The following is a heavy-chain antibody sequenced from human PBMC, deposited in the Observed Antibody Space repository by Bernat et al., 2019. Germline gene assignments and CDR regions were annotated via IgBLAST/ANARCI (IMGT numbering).Heavy chain of an antibody. CDR1: GGSFSGYY. V-gene: IGHV4-34*01. CDR2: INHSGST. J-gene: IGHJ5*02. CDR3: ARENGYDFKFDP. D-gene: IGHD5-12*01. Sequence: QVQLQQWGARLLKPSETLSFTCAVYGGSFSGYYWSWIRQPPGKGLEWIGEINHSGSTYYNPSLKSRVTISVDTSKNQFSLKLSSVTAADTAVYYCARENGYDFKFDPWGQGTLVTVSS.